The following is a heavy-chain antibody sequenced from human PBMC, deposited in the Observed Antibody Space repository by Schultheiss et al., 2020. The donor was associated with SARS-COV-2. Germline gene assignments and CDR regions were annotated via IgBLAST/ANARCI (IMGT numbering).Heavy chain of an antibody. V-gene: IGHV3-13*01. CDR2: IGTAGDT. J-gene: IGHJ4*02. CDR3: AREVTGTFDY. Sequence: GGSLRLSCAASGFTFSDYAMHWVRQATGKGLEWVSAIGTAGDTYYPGSVKGRFTISRENAKNSLYLQMNSLRAGDTAVYYCAREVTGTFDYWGQGTLVTVSS. CDR1: GFTFSDYA. D-gene: IGHD1-20*01.